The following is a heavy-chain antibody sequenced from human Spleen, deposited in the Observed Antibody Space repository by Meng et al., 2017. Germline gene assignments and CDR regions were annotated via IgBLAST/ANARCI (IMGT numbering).Heavy chain of an antibody. CDR3: AREAGTSGDWFDP. J-gene: IGHJ5*02. CDR1: GGSIGSNSYH. V-gene: IGHV4-39*07. CDR2: IDYSGTT. Sequence: QVQLQESGPGLVKPSETLSLTCTVSGGSIGSNSYHWGWIRQPPGKGLEWVGTIDYSGTTYSNSSLKSRVTISVDRSKNHFSLELNSVTAADTAVYYCAREAGTSGDWFDPWGQGTLVTVSS. D-gene: IGHD1-26*01.